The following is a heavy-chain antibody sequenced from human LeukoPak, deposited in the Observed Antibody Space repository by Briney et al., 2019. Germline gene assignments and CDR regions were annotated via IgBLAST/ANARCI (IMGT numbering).Heavy chain of an antibody. Sequence: QLGGSLRLSCAASGFIFSNYAMSWVRQAPGKGLEWVSNLSIIGGTPYYADSMRGRFTISRDNSKNTLYLHMNSLRVEDTAISYCAKVYYDILTGYSRHFDYWGQGILVTVSS. CDR3: AKVYYDILTGYSRHFDY. D-gene: IGHD3-9*01. CDR2: LSIIGGTP. V-gene: IGHV3-23*01. J-gene: IGHJ4*02. CDR1: GFIFSNYA.